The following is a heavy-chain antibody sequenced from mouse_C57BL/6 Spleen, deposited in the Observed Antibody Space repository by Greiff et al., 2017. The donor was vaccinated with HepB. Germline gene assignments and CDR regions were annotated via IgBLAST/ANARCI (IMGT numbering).Heavy chain of an antibody. V-gene: IGHV1-59*01. Sequence: QVQLKQPGAELVRPGTSVKLSCKASGYTFTSYWMHWVKQRPGQGLEWIGVIDPSDSYTNYNQKFKGKATLTVDTSSSTAYMQLSSLTSEDSAVYYCARLYYGSSYKYFDVWGTGTTVTVSS. J-gene: IGHJ1*03. CDR2: IDPSDSYT. CDR3: ARLYYGSSYKYFDV. CDR1: GYTFTSYW. D-gene: IGHD1-1*01.